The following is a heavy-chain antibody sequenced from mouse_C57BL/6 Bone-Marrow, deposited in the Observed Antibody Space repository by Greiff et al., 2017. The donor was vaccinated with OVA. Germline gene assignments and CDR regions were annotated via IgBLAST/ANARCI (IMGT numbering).Heavy chain of an antibody. Sequence: QVQLQQPGAELVKPGASVKLSCKASGYTFTSYWMHWVKQRPGQGLEWIGMIHPNSGSTNYNEKFKSKATLTVDKSSSTAYMQLSSLTSEDSAVYYCARYGYDYCYWYFDVWGTGTTVTVSS. D-gene: IGHD2-4*01. J-gene: IGHJ1*03. CDR1: GYTFTSYW. CDR3: ARYGYDYCYWYFDV. V-gene: IGHV1-64*01. CDR2: IHPNSGST.